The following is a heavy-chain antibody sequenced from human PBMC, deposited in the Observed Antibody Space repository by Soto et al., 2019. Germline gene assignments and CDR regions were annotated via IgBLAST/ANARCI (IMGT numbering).Heavy chain of an antibody. CDR1: GFTFSSYA. V-gene: IGHV3-23*01. CDR3: AKDAWCSGVVAATCGMDV. D-gene: IGHD2-15*01. Sequence: GGSLRLSCAASGFTFSSYAMSWVRQAPGKGLEWVSAISGSGGSTYYADSVKGRFTISRDNSKNTLYLQMNSLRAEDTAVYYCAKDAWCSGVVAATCGMDVWGQGTTVTVSS. J-gene: IGHJ6*02. CDR2: ISGSGGST.